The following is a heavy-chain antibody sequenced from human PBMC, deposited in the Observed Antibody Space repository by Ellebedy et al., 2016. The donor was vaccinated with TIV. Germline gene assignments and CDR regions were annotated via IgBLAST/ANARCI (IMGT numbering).Heavy chain of an antibody. CDR2: VYYSGTT. Sequence: SETLSLTCAVYGGSFSGYYWSWIRQPPGKGLEWIGSVYYSGTTDYNPSLKSRVTISVDTSTNQFSLNLKFVTAADTAVYYCVRYEQGGIVASYWGQGTLVTVSS. V-gene: IGHV4-34*10. CDR3: VRYEQGGIVASY. CDR1: GGSFSGYY. J-gene: IGHJ4*02. D-gene: IGHD3-16*01.